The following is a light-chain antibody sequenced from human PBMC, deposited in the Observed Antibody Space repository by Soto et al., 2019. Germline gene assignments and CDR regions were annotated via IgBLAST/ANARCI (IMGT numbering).Light chain of an antibody. J-gene: IGKJ4*01. CDR1: QSVASSY. V-gene: IGKV3D-20*02. CDR2: SAS. CDR3: QQLSRYPLT. Sequence: EVVLTQSPGTLSLSPGERVTLSCRASQSVASSYLAWYQQKPGRAPRLLFYSASSRATGIPDRFSGSGSGTDFTLTISRLEPEDFATYYCQQLSRYPLTFGGGTKVEIK.